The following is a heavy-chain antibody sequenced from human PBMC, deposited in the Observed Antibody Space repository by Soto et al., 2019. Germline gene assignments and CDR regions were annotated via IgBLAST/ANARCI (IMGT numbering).Heavy chain of an antibody. J-gene: IGHJ5*01. CDR3: AIETRYADYLRGFDS. V-gene: IGHV3-23*01. CDR2: ITASGGRT. Sequence: EVHLLESGGGLVPPGGSLRLSCTASGFMLSSYAMTWVRQAPGRGLKWVSGITASGGRTFYADSVKARFTISRANSRRTRSLQMNRLSGEVPAVDYSAIETRYADYLRGFDSWGQGTLVTVSA. CDR1: GFMLSSYA. D-gene: IGHD4-17*01.